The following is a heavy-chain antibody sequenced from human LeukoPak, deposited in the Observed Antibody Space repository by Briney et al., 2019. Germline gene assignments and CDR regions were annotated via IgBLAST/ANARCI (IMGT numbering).Heavy chain of an antibody. V-gene: IGHV4-38-2*01. CDR3: ATLIVVVPAAKGYYFDY. CDR1: GYSISSGYY. CDR2: IYHSGST. J-gene: IGHJ4*02. D-gene: IGHD2-2*01. Sequence: NPSETLSLTCAVSGYSISSGYYWGWIRQPPGKGLEWIGSIYHSGSTYYNPSLKSRVTISVDTSKNQFSLKLSSVTAADTAVYYCATLIVVVPAAKGYYFDYWGQGTLVTVSS.